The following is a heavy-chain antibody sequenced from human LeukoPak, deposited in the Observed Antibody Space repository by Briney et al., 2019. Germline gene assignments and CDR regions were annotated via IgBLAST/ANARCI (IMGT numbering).Heavy chain of an antibody. J-gene: IGHJ3*02. D-gene: IGHD3-10*01. V-gene: IGHV4-4*09. CDR2: IYSGGNT. CDR3: ARTGEYSGSGPSGAFDI. CDR1: GGSITNYC. Sequence: KTSETLSLTCSLSGGSITNYCWSWVRQAPGKGLEWMAVIYSGGNTDYNPSLKSRVTISLGTSNNKFSLRLTSVTASDTAGYFCARTGEYSGSGPSGAFDIWGQGKMVTVSS.